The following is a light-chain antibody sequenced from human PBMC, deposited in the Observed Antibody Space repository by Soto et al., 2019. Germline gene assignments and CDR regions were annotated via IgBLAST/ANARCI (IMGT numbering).Light chain of an antibody. Sequence: DIQMTQSPSSLSASVGDRVTITCRASQAIGIWLAWFQQKPEKAPKSLIYAASTLQSGVPSRFSGSRSSTDFTLTISNLQPEDFAAYYCQQYNSYPRTFGQGTKREIK. CDR3: QQYNSYPRT. V-gene: IGKV1D-16*01. J-gene: IGKJ2*02. CDR2: AAS. CDR1: QAIGIW.